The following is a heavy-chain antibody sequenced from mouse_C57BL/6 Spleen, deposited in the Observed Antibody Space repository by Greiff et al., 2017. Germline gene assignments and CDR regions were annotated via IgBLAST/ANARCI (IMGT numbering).Heavy chain of an antibody. J-gene: IGHJ4*01. Sequence: ESGPELVKPGASVKISCKASGYSFTDYNMNWVKQSNGKSLEWIGVINPNYGTTSYNQKFKGKATLTVDQSSSTAYMQLNSLTSEDSAVYYCAREGYDGDYYAMDYWGQGTSVTVSS. CDR2: INPNYGTT. CDR1: GYSFTDYN. V-gene: IGHV1-39*01. CDR3: AREGYDGDYYAMDY. D-gene: IGHD2-14*01.